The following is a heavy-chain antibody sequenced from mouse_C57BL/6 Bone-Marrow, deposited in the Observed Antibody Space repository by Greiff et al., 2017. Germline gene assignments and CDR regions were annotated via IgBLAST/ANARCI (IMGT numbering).Heavy chain of an antibody. CDR2: IDPENGDT. CDR3: TSGSSDVYAMDY. D-gene: IGHD1-1*01. Sequence: VQLQQSGAELVRPGASVKLSCTASGFNIKDDYMHWVKQRPEQGLEWIGWIDPENGDTEYASKFQGKATITADTSSNTAYLQLSSLTSEDAAVYYYTSGSSDVYAMDYWGQGTSVTVSS. V-gene: IGHV14-4*01. CDR1: GFNIKDDY. J-gene: IGHJ4*01.